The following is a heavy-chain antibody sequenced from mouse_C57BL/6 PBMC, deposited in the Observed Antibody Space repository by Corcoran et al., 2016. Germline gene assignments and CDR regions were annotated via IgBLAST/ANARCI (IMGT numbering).Heavy chain of an antibody. V-gene: IGHV1-26*01. CDR3: ARSKGYYDYYFDY. Sequence: EVQLQQSGPELVKPGASVKISCKASGYTFTDYYMNWVKQSHGKSLEWIGDINPNNGGTSYNQKFKGKATLTVDKSSSTAYMELRSLTSEDSAVYYCARSKGYYDYYFDYWGQGTTLTVSS. CDR2: INPNNGGT. D-gene: IGHD2-4*01. CDR1: GYTFTDYY. J-gene: IGHJ2*01.